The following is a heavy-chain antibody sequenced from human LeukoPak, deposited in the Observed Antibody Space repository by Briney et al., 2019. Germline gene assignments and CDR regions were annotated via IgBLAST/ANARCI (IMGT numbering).Heavy chain of an antibody. D-gene: IGHD1-1*01. CDR1: GFTFSSHA. CDR2: IDISGGST. J-gene: IGHJ4*02. CDR3: ANEVRPNDY. V-gene: IGHV3-23*01. Sequence: AGGSLRLSCAASGFTFSSHAMCWVRQAPGKGLEWVSSIDISGGSTYYADSVQGRFTISRDNSKNTLYLEMNSLRVEDTALYYCANEVRPNDYWGQGTLVTVSS.